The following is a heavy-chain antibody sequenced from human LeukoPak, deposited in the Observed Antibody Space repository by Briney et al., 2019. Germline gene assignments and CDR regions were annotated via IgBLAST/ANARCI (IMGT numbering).Heavy chain of an antibody. V-gene: IGHV3-74*01. J-gene: IGHJ6*03. CDR2: INSDGSST. CDR3: AKSTRAVAGTANYYMDV. D-gene: IGHD6-19*01. Sequence: GGSLRLSCAASGFTFSSYWMHWVRQAPGKGLVWVSRINSDGSSTSYADSVKGRFTISRDNAKNTLYLQMNSLRAEDTAVYYCAKSTRAVAGTANYYMDVWGKGTTVTVSS. CDR1: GFTFSSYW.